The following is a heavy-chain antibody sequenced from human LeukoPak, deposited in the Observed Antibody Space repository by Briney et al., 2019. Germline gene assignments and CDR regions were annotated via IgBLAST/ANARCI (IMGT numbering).Heavy chain of an antibody. CDR1: GFTFSSYW. D-gene: IGHD2-15*01. CDR3: ARGCSGGSCHHDAFDI. Sequence: GGSLRLSXAASGFTFSSYWMHWVRQAPGKGLVWVSRINSDGSSTSYADSVKGRFTISRDNGKNTLYLQMNSLRAEDTAVYYCARGCSGGSCHHDAFDIWGQGTMVTVSS. J-gene: IGHJ3*02. CDR2: INSDGSST. V-gene: IGHV3-74*01.